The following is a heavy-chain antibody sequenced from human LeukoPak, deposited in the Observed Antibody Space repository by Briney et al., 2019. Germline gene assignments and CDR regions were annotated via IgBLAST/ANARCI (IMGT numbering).Heavy chain of an antibody. D-gene: IGHD1-1*01. CDR2: INPSGGSS. V-gene: IGHV1-46*01. Sequence: GASVKVSCKASGYTFISYYIHWVRQAPGQGLEWMGVINPSGGSSSYAQNFQGRVTMTRDTSTSTVYMELSSLRSEDTAVYYCARVGHITNWRNWFDPWGQGTLVTVSS. CDR1: GYTFISYY. CDR3: ARVGHITNWRNWFDP. J-gene: IGHJ5*02.